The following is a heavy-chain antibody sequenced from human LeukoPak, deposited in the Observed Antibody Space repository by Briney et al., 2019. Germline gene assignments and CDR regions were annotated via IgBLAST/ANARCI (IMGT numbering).Heavy chain of an antibody. CDR2: ISSRSSYI. Sequence: GGSLRLSCAASGFTFSSYSMNWVRQAPGKGLEWVSSISSRSSYIDYADSLKGRFTISRDNAKNSLYLQMNSLRAEDTAVYFCARVGALSSSWLLYWGQGTLVTVSS. CDR1: GFTFSSYS. J-gene: IGHJ4*02. V-gene: IGHV3-21*01. D-gene: IGHD6-13*01. CDR3: ARVGALSSSWLLY.